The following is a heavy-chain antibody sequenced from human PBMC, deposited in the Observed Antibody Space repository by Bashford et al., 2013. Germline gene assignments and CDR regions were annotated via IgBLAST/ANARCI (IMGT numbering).Heavy chain of an antibody. D-gene: IGHD1-26*01. Sequence: GSVETLLYNFWIQLCRVWCELGPAHGVHGKGDRGGGRVSIRTNEYAGTTEYAASVEGRFTITRDDSKSIAYLQMNSLKSEDTAVYYCTRGRWADSWGQGTLVTVSS. CDR2: IRTNEYAGTT. J-gene: IGHJ4*02. CDR1: IQLCRVW. CDR3: TRGRWADS. V-gene: IGHV3-49*04.